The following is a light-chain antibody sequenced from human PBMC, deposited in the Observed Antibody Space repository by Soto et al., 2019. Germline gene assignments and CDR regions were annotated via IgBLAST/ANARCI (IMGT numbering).Light chain of an antibody. Sequence: ENVLTQSPDILYVYPGEGATLSCRASQSVTTGYLAWYQQKPGQDPMLLIYGTSSSATGVPDRFRASGSETDITLTIKRLEHEDFAVDYCQQFGDSLWTFGQGPRVEIK. J-gene: IGKJ1*01. V-gene: IGKV3-20*01. CDR3: QQFGDSLWT. CDR2: GTS. CDR1: QSVTTGY.